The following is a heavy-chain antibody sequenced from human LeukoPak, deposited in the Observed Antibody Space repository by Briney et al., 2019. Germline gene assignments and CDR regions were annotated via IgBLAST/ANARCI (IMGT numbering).Heavy chain of an antibody. D-gene: IGHD5-18*01. V-gene: IGHV1-3*01. CDR2: INAGNGNT. J-gene: IGHJ4*02. CDR3: ARSLKDTAMVHGYFDY. Sequence: ASVKVSCKASGYTFTSYAMHWVRQAPGQRLEWMGWINAGNGNTKYSQKFQGRVTITRDTSASTAYMELSSLRSEDTAVYYCARSLKDTAMVHGYFDYWGQGTLVTVSS. CDR1: GYTFTSYA.